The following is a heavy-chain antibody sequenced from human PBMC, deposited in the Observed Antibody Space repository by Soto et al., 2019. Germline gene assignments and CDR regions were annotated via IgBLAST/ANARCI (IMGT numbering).Heavy chain of an antibody. Sequence: PGGSLRLSCAASGFTFSSYGMHWVRQAPGKGLEWVAVISFHGSNKYYADSVKGRFTISRDNSKNTLYLQMNSLRAEDTAVYYCVKESPAEWDYWGQGTLVTVSS. CDR1: GFTFSSYG. V-gene: IGHV3-30*18. J-gene: IGHJ4*02. CDR3: VKESPAEWDY. CDR2: ISFHGSNK. D-gene: IGHD2-2*01.